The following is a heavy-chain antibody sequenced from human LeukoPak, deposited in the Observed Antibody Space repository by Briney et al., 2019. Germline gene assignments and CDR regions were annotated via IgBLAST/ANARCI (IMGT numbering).Heavy chain of an antibody. CDR1: GGTFSSYA. V-gene: IGHV1-2*04. CDR3: ARGPGVATTTVYYYGMDV. CDR2: INPNSGGT. Sequence: ASVKVSCKASGGTFSSYAISWVRQAPGQGLEWMGWINPNSGGTDYAQKFQGWVTMTRDTSISTAYMELSRLRSDDTAVYYCARGPGVATTTVYYYGMDVWGQGTTVTVSS. J-gene: IGHJ6*02. D-gene: IGHD5-24*01.